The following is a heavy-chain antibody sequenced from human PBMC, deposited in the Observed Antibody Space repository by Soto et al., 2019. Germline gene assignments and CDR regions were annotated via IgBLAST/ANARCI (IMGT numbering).Heavy chain of an antibody. Sequence: GGSLRLSCAACGFTFSSYSMNWVRQAPGKGLEWVSSISSSSSYIYYADSVKGRFTISRDNAKNSLYLQMNSLRAEDTAVYYCARDPSYDFWSGSSSYYGMDVWGQGTTVTVSS. CDR3: ARDPSYDFWSGSSSYYGMDV. D-gene: IGHD3-3*01. CDR1: GFTFSSYS. V-gene: IGHV3-21*01. J-gene: IGHJ6*02. CDR2: ISSSSSYI.